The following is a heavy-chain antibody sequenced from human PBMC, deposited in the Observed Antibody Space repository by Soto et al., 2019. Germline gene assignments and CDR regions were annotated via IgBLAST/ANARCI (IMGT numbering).Heavy chain of an antibody. CDR2: ISYDGSNK. CDR1: GFTFSSYG. J-gene: IGHJ2*01. CDR3: AKDVERYGGWYFDL. V-gene: IGHV3-30*18. Sequence: QVQLGESGGGVVQPGRSLRLSCAAGGFTFSSYGMHWVRQAPDKGLEWVAVISYDGSNKYYADSVKGRFTISRDNSKNTLYLQMNSLRAEDTAVYYCAKDVERYGGWYFDLWGRGTLVTVSS. D-gene: IGHD1-20*01.